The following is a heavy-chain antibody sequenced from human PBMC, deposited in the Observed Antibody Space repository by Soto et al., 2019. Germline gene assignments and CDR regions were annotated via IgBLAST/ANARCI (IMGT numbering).Heavy chain of an antibody. CDR1: GSTFSSYA. V-gene: IGHV1-69*13. D-gene: IGHD3-10*01. CDR3: ARVGRFGELLLLDHYYYYGMDV. J-gene: IGHJ6*02. Sequence: GASVKVSCKASGSTFSSYAISWVRQAPGQGLEWMGGIIPIFGTANYAQKFQGRVTITADESTSTAYMELSSLRSEDTAVYYCARVGRFGELLLLDHYYYYGMDVWGQGTTVTVSS. CDR2: IIPIFGTA.